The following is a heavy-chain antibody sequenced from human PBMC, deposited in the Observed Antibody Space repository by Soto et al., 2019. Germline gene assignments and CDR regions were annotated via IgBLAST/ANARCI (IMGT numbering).Heavy chain of an antibody. Sequence: EVQLLESGGGLVQPGGSLRLSCAASGFTFTTYAMSWVRQAPGKGLEWVSGLSGGGGSTYYADSVKGRFTISRDNSKNTLYLQMNSLRVEDTAVYYCAKPTRYVVLLTGHRGGYYYYMDVWGKGTTVTVSS. J-gene: IGHJ6*03. CDR1: GFTFTTYA. V-gene: IGHV3-23*01. CDR2: LSGGGGST. D-gene: IGHD3-9*01. CDR3: AKPTRYVVLLTGHRGGYYYYMDV.